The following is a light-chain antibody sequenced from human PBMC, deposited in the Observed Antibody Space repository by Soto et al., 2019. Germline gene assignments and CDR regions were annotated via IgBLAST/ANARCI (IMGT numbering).Light chain of an antibody. J-gene: IGLJ1*01. V-gene: IGLV2-11*01. CDR3: CSYAGDYTFV. CDR2: DVK. Sequence: QSALTQPRSVSGSPGQSVTISCTGTSSDVGGYNYVSWYQQYPGKAPKVMIYDVKTRPSGVPDRFSGSKSGNTASLTISGRQAEDEADYYCCSYAGDYTFVFGTGTKLTVL. CDR1: SSDVGGYNY.